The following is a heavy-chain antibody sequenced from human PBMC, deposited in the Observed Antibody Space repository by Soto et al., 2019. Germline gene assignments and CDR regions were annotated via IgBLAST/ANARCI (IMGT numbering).Heavy chain of an antibody. CDR3: ARYGDYDLNYDY. V-gene: IGHV4-39*01. Sequence: SETLSLTCTVSGGSISSSSYYWGWIRQPPGKGLEWIGSIYYSGSTYYNPSLKSRVTISVDTSKNQFSLKLSSVTAADTAVYYCARYGDYDLNYDYWGQGTLVTVSS. J-gene: IGHJ4*02. CDR1: GGSISSSSYY. CDR2: IYYSGST. D-gene: IGHD4-17*01.